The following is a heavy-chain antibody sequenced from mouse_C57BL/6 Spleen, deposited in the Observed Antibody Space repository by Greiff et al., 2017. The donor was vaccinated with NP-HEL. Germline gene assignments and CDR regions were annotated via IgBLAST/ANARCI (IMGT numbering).Heavy chain of an antibody. CDR1: GFTFSSYA. CDR3: ARGYSNYAAFDY. D-gene: IGHD2-5*01. Sequence: EVKLVESGGGLVKPGGSLKLSCAASGFTFSSYAMSWVRQTPEKRLEWVATISDGGSYTYYPDNVKGRFTISRDNAKNNLYLQMSHLKSEDTAMYYCARGYSNYAAFDYWGQGTTLTVSS. CDR2: ISDGGSYT. V-gene: IGHV5-4*03. J-gene: IGHJ2*01.